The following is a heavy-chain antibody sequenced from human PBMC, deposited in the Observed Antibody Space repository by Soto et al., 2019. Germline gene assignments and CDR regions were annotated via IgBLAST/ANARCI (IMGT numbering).Heavy chain of an antibody. V-gene: IGHV3-30-3*01. CDR3: AREEFEAGRGHFGY. CDR2: ISKGGNKK. J-gene: IGHJ4*02. Sequence: QVQVVESGGGVVQPGGSLRLSCAASGFTFSTSAMHWVRQAPGKGLEWMAMISKGGNKKYYADSVKGRFTISSDISESTLYLQMNSLRTEDTAVYYCAREEFEAGRGHFGYWGQETLVSVSS. CDR1: GFTFSTSA. D-gene: IGHD6-13*01.